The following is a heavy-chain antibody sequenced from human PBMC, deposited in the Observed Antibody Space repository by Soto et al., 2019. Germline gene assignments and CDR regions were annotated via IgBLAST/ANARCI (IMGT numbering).Heavy chain of an antibody. D-gene: IGHD2-2*01. Sequence: QVQLVESGGGVVQPGRSLRLSCAASGFTFSSYAMHWVRQAPGKGLEWVAVISYDGSNKYYADSVKGRFTISRDNSKNTLYLQMNSLRAEDTAVYYCAREVVDPGYYYYGMDVWGQGTTVTVSS. CDR3: AREVVDPGYYYYGMDV. J-gene: IGHJ6*02. CDR2: ISYDGSNK. CDR1: GFTFSSYA. V-gene: IGHV3-30-3*01.